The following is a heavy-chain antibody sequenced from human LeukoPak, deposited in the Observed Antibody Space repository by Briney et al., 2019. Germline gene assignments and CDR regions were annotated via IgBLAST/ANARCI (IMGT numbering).Heavy chain of an antibody. CDR1: GFPFDRYG. D-gene: IGHD4-17*01. J-gene: IGHJ5*02. CDR2: ISGSGGST. Sequence: GGSLRLSCAASGFPFDRYGMGWVRQAPGKGLEWVSAISGSGGSTYYADSVKGRFTISRDNSKNTLYLQMNSLRAEDTAVYYCAKDTDYGDPSSWGQGTLVTVSS. CDR3: AKDTDYGDPSS. V-gene: IGHV3-23*01.